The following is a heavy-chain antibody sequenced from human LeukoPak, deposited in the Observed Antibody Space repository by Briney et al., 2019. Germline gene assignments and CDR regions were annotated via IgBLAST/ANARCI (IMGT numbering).Heavy chain of an antibody. D-gene: IGHD6-13*01. CDR1: GYTFTDFS. Sequence: SVKVSCKTSGYTFTDFSIHWVRQAPGQGLEWMGGIIPIFGTANYAQKFQGRVTITADESTSTAYMELSSLRSEDTAVYYCARDGSIAAAGPDYYYYMDVWGKGTTVTISS. CDR2: IIPIFGTA. J-gene: IGHJ6*03. CDR3: ARDGSIAAAGPDYYYYMDV. V-gene: IGHV1-69*13.